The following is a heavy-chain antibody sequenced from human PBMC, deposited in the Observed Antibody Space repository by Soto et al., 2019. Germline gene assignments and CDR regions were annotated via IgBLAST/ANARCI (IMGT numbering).Heavy chain of an antibody. CDR1: GFTFSSYT. J-gene: IGHJ6*02. CDR3: VRYPVNHPSGLDV. Sequence: EVQLVESGGGLVKPGGSLRLSCAASGFTFSSYTMHWVRQAPGKGLEWVSSISSNSNYMYYTDFVKGRFTISRDNAENSVFLQINRLRAEETAVYYGVRYPVNHPSGLDVWGQGTTVTVSS. CDR2: ISSNSNYM. V-gene: IGHV3-21*01. D-gene: IGHD3-16*02.